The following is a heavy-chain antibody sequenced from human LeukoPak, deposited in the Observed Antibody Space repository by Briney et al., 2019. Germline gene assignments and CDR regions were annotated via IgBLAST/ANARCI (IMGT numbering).Heavy chain of an antibody. CDR2: IIPIFGTA. J-gene: IGHJ4*02. Sequence: SVTVSFTASGGTFSSYAISWVRQAPGQGLEWMGGIIPIFGTANYAQKFQGRVTITTDESTSTAYMELSSLRSEDTAVYYCARSGYCSGGSCEFYLDYWGQGTLVTVSS. V-gene: IGHV1-69*05. CDR1: GGTFSSYA. D-gene: IGHD2-15*01. CDR3: ARSGYCSGGSCEFYLDY.